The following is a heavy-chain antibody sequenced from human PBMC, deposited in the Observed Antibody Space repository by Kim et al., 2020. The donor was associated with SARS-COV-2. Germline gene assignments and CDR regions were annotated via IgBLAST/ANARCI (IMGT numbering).Heavy chain of an antibody. J-gene: IGHJ5*02. CDR1: GFTFSTYS. Sequence: GGSLRLSCAASGFTFSTYSMNWVRQAPGRGLEWVSSISSSSSYISYADSVKGRFTISRDNAKNSLYLQMNNLRAEDTAVYYCARTGYSSTSYLIDPWGQG. CDR2: ISSSSSYI. D-gene: IGHD6-13*01. CDR3: ARTGYSSTSYLIDP. V-gene: IGHV3-21*01.